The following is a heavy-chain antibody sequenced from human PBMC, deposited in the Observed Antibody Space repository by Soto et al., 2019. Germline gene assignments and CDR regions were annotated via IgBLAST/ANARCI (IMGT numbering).Heavy chain of an antibody. CDR3: ATYPVGGLLVRGVIIFNWFDP. Sequence: GESLKISCKVSGYTLTELSMHWVRQAPGKGLEWMGGFDPEDGETIYAQKFQGRVTMTEDTSTDTAYMELSSLGSEDTAVYYCATYPVGGLLVRGVIIFNWFDPWGQGTLVTVSS. D-gene: IGHD3-10*01. CDR2: FDPEDGET. V-gene: IGHV1-24*01. J-gene: IGHJ5*02. CDR1: GYTLTELS.